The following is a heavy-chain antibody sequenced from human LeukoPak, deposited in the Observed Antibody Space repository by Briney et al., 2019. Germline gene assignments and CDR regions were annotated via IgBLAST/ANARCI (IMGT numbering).Heavy chain of an antibody. Sequence: VASMKVSCKVSGYTLTELSMHWVRQAPGKGLEWMGGFDPEDGETIYAQKFQGRVTMTEDTSTDTAYMELSSLRSEDTAVYYCATDYSLRGWAFDYWGQGTLVTVSS. V-gene: IGHV1-24*01. J-gene: IGHJ4*02. D-gene: IGHD6-19*01. CDR2: FDPEDGET. CDR1: GYTLTELS. CDR3: ATDYSLRGWAFDY.